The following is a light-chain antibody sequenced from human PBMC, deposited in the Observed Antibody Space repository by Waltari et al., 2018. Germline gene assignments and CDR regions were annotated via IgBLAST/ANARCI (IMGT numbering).Light chain of an antibody. J-gene: IGLJ6*01. CDR2: EDN. Sequence: NFMLTQPHSVSESPGKTVTISCTRRSGSIARNYVPWYQQRPGSAPTTVIYEDNQRPSGVPDRFSGSIDSSSNSASLTISGLKTEDEADYYCQSYDSSNHLGVFGSGTKVTVL. CDR3: QSYDSSNHLGV. CDR1: SGSIARNY. V-gene: IGLV6-57*03.